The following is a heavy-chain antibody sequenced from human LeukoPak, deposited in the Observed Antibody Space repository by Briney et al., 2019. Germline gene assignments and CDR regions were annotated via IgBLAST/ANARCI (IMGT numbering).Heavy chain of an antibody. J-gene: IGHJ3*02. Sequence: ASVKVSCKASGYTFTGYYMNWVRQAPGQGLEWMGRINPNTGGTNYAQNFQGSLTMTRDTSITTVYVELSRLRSDDTAVYYCARVGDGLNDGFDIWGQGTIVTVSS. CDR3: ARVGDGLNDGFDI. CDR1: GYTFTGYY. D-gene: IGHD5-24*01. CDR2: INPNTGGT. V-gene: IGHV1-2*06.